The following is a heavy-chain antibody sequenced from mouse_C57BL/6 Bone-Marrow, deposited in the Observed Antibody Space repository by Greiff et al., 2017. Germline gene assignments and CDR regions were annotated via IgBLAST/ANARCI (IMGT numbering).Heavy chain of an antibody. Sequence: LQESGPELVKPGASVKLSCKASGYTFTSYDINWVKQRPGQGLEWIGWIYPRDGSTKYNEKFKGKATLTVDTSSSTAYMELHSLTSEDSSVYFCARDCGSSYWYFDVCGSGTTVTVTA. J-gene: IGHJ1*01. D-gene: IGHD1-1*01. CDR3: ARDCGSSYWYFDV. CDR1: GYTFTSYD. V-gene: IGHV1-85*01. CDR2: IYPRDGST.